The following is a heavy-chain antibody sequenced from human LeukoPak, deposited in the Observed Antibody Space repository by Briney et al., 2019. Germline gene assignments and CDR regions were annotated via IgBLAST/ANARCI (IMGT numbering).Heavy chain of an antibody. CDR3: ARVGGTNYYYYGMDV. CDR1: GGPISGYY. D-gene: IGHD3-10*01. Sequence: SETLSLTCTVCGGPISGYYWSCIRQPPGKGLEWIGCIYDSRSTNYNPSLKSRVTISVDTSKNQFSLKLSSVTAADMAVYYCARVGGTNYYYYGMDVWGQGTTVTVSS. V-gene: IGHV4-59*01. CDR2: IYDSRST. J-gene: IGHJ6*02.